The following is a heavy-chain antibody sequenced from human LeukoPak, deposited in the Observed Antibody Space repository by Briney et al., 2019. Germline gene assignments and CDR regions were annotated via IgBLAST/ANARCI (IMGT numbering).Heavy chain of an antibody. D-gene: IGHD3-10*01. V-gene: IGHV3-74*01. CDR2: INTDGSST. CDR3: ARDFYGPKDYMDV. Sequence: GGSLRLSCAASGFTFSSYWMHWVRQAPGKGLVWVSRINTDGSSTSYADSVKGRFTISRDNAKNTLYLQMNSLGAEDTAVYYCARDFYGPKDYMDVWGKGTTVTVSS. CDR1: GFTFSSYW. J-gene: IGHJ6*03.